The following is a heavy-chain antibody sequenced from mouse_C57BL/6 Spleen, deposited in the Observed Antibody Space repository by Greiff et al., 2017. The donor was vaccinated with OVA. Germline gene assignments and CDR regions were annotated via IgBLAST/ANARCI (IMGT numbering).Heavy chain of an antibody. D-gene: IGHD2-4*01. CDR1: GYTFTSYW. CDR3: ARSIYYDYDGAMDY. CDR2: IYPGSGST. Sequence: VQLQQPGAELVKPGASVKMSCKASGYTFTSYWITWVKQRPGQGLEWIGDIYPGSGSTNYNEKFKSKATLTVDTSSSTAYMQLSSLTAEDSAVYYCARSIYYDYDGAMDYWGQGTSVTVSS. V-gene: IGHV1-55*01. J-gene: IGHJ4*01.